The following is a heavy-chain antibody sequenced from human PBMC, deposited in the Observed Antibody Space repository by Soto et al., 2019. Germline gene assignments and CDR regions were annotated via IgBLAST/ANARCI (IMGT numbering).Heavy chain of an antibody. CDR1: GGSISSGGYY. Sequence: QVQLQESGPGLVKPSQTLSLTCTVSGGSISSGGYYWSWIRQHPGKGLEWIGYIYYSGSTYYNPCLKSRVTISVDTSKNQFSLKLRSVTAAVTAVYYCARETSRFGELLPGTFDYWGQGTLVTVSS. D-gene: IGHD3-10*01. V-gene: IGHV4-31*03. J-gene: IGHJ4*02. CDR3: ARETSRFGELLPGTFDY. CDR2: IYYSGST.